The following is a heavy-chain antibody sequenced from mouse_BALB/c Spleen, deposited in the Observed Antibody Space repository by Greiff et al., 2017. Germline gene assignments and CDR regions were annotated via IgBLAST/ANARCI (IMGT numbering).Heavy chain of an antibody. Sequence: EVQLQQSGAELVKPGASVKLSCTASGFNIKDTYMHWVKQRPEQGLEWIGRIDPANGNTKYDPKFQGKATITADTSSNTAYLQLSRLTSEDTAVYYRARTADWYFDVWGAGTTVTGSS. CDR1: GFNIKDTY. V-gene: IGHV14-3*02. CDR2: IDPANGNT. CDR3: ARTADWYFDV. J-gene: IGHJ1*01.